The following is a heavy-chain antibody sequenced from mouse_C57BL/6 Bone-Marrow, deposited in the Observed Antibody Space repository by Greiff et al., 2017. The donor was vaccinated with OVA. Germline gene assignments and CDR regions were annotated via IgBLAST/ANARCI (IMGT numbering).Heavy chain of an antibody. CDR1: GFSLTSYG. J-gene: IGHJ4*01. Sequence: VQLQQSGPGLVAPSQSLSITCTVSGFSLTSYGVDWVRQSPGKGLEWLGVIWGVGSTNYNSALKSRLSISKDNSKSQVFLKMNSLQTDDTSMYYCASAHYYGSSLYAMDYWGQGTSVTVSS. D-gene: IGHD1-1*01. CDR2: IWGVGST. CDR3: ASAHYYGSSLYAMDY. V-gene: IGHV2-6*01.